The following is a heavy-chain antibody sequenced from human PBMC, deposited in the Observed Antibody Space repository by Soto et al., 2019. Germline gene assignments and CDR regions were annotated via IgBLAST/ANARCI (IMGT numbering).Heavy chain of an antibody. CDR3: ARAATRSITSEQLVQAHIDY. V-gene: IGHV3-30-3*01. D-gene: IGHD6-13*01. CDR2: ISYDGSNK. Sequence: SLRLSCASAGFTCSSYAMHWVRQAPGKGLEWVAVISYDGSNKCYADSVKGRFTISRDNSKNTLYLQMNSLRAEDTAVYYCARAATRSITSEQLVQAHIDYWGQGTLVTVSS. J-gene: IGHJ4*02. CDR1: GFTCSSYA.